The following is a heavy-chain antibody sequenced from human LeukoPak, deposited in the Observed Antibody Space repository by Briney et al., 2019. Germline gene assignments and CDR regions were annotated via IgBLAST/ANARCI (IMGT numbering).Heavy chain of an antibody. CDR1: GFTFSSYS. CDR2: ISSSSYI. Sequence: GGSLRLSCAASGFTFSSYSMNWVRQAPGKGLEWVSSISSSSYIYHADSVKGRFTISGDNAKNSLYLQMNSLRAEDTAVYYCARDLRLDYWGQGTLVTVSS. J-gene: IGHJ4*02. V-gene: IGHV3-21*01. CDR3: ARDLRLDY.